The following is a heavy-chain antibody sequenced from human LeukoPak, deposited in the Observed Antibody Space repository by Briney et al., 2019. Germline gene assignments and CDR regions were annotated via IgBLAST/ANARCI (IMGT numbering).Heavy chain of an antibody. CDR2: ISSSGSTI. CDR3: ARDLPGELFYYYYGMDV. CDR1: GLTFSSYE. J-gene: IGHJ6*04. V-gene: IGHV3-48*03. Sequence: GGSLRLSCAASGLTFSSYEMNWVRQAPGKGLEWVSYISSSGSTIYYADSVKGRFTISRDNAKNSLYLQMNSLRAEDTAVYYCARDLPGELFYYYYGMDVWGKGTTVTVSS. D-gene: IGHD3-10*01.